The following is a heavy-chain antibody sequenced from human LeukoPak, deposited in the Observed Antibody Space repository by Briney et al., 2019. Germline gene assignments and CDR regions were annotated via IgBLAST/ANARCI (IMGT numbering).Heavy chain of an antibody. V-gene: IGHV3-48*01. J-gene: IGHJ4*02. CDR1: GFTFSSYS. Sequence: GGSLRLSCAASGFTFSSYSMNWVRQAPGKGLEWVSYISSSSSTIYYADSVKGRFTISRDNAKNSLYLQMNSLRAEDTAVYYCARGTYYYDSSGYDYWGQGTLVTVSS. CDR3: ARGTYYYDSSGYDY. CDR2: ISSSSSTI. D-gene: IGHD3-22*01.